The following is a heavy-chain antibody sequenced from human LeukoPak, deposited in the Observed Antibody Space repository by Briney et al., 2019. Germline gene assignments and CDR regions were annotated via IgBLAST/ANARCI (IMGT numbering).Heavy chain of an antibody. D-gene: IGHD6-13*01. CDR3: NPGIAEQGGDYFEY. Sequence: PGGSLRLSCAASGFTFSTFGMHWVRQAPGKGLEWVAFIRYDGSFTYYKDSVKGRFTIFRDNSKNTLYLRMGGLRTEDTAVYYCNPGIAEQGGDYFEYWGQGTLVTVSS. CDR1: GFTFSTFG. J-gene: IGHJ4*02. CDR2: IRYDGSFT. V-gene: IGHV3-30*02.